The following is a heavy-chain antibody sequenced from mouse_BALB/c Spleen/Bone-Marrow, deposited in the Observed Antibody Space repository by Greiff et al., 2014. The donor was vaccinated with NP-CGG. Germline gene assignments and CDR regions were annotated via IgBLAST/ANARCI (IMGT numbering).Heavy chain of an antibody. CDR1: GYTFTNYW. CDR3: ARRGIYYGNYFAY. CDR2: INPSTGYT. D-gene: IGHD2-1*01. Sequence: VKLQESGAELAKPGASVKMSCKASGYTFTNYWMHWVKQRPGQGLEWIGYINPSTGYTEYNQKFKDKATLTADKSSSTAYMQLSSLTSEDSAVYYCARRGIYYGNYFAYWGQGTLVTVSA. J-gene: IGHJ3*01. V-gene: IGHV1-7*01.